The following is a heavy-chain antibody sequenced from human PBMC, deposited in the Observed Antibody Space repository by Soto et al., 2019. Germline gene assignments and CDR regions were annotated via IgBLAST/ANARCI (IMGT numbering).Heavy chain of an antibody. D-gene: IGHD6-19*01. CDR2: ISYDGRNK. CDR3: VKDGSSGWPYFYDMDV. J-gene: IGHJ6*02. Sequence: VGSLRLSCAASGFTFSSYGMHWVRQAPGNGLEWVAVISYDGRNKYYADAVKGRFTISRDNSKNTLYLQMSSLRAEDTAVYYCVKDGSSGWPYFYDMDVWGQGTTVTVSS. V-gene: IGHV3-30*18. CDR1: GFTFSSYG.